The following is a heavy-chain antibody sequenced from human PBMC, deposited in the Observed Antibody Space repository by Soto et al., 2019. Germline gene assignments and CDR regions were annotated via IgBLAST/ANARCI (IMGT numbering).Heavy chain of an antibody. J-gene: IGHJ5*02. CDR1: GGPLRSYD. CDR2: IYYSGST. D-gene: IGHD2-15*01. Sequence: SETLSLTSPVSGGPLRSYDWNWAPQPPGKGLEWIGYIYYSGSTNYNPSLKSRVTISVDTSKNQFSLKLSSVTAADTAVYYCARASGCSGGNCAFDPWGQGTLVTVSS. V-gene: IGHV4-59*01. CDR3: ARASGCSGGNCAFDP.